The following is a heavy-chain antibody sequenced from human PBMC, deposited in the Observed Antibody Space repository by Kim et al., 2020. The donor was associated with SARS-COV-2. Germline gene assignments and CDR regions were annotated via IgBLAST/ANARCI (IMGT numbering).Heavy chain of an antibody. V-gene: IGHV1-46*01. J-gene: IGHJ4*02. CDR3: ARDVGTIAAAGLDY. D-gene: IGHD6-13*01. Sequence: YAQKCQDRIAMTTDTSTSTVYMEVSSLRSDDTAVYYCARDVGTIAAAGLDYWGQGTLVTVSS.